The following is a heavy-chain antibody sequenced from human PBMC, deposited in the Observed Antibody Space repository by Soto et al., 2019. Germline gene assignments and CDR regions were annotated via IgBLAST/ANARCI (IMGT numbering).Heavy chain of an antibody. CDR2: ISSLTDHI. J-gene: IGHJ4*02. Sequence: GGSLRLSCAASGITFSSYYLNWVRQAPGNGLEWVSSISSLTDHIYYAASVQGRFTISRDNAKNSLYLQMSSLRAEDSAVYYCAGTYGSADYWGQGTLVTVSS. CDR3: AGTYGSADY. D-gene: IGHD3-10*01. V-gene: IGHV3-21*01. CDR1: GITFSSYY.